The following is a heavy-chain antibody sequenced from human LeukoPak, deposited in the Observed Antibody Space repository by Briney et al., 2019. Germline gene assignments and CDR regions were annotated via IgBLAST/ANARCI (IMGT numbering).Heavy chain of an antibody. Sequence: GGSLRLSCEASGLIFSRSTISWVRQVPGKGLEWVSYITGNSGTIYYADSVRGRFSVSRDNAKNSVFLQMNGLRVEDTAVYYCTRSRPDSGSYFAFDYWGQGTLVTVSS. CDR2: ITGNSGTI. D-gene: IGHD1-26*01. J-gene: IGHJ4*02. V-gene: IGHV3-48*04. CDR3: TRSRPDSGSYFAFDY. CDR1: GLIFSRST.